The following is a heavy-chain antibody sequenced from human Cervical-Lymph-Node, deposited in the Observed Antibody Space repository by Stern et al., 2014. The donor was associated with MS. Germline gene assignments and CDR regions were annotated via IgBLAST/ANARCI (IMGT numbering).Heavy chain of an antibody. J-gene: IGHJ4*02. CDR2: ISSSSSYI. V-gene: IGHV3-21*01. CDR1: GFTFSSYS. CDR3: AREPVDTAMVPFDY. D-gene: IGHD5-18*01. Sequence: EVQLVESGGGLVKPGGSLRLSCEASGFTFSSYSMNWVRQAPGKGLEWVSSISSSSSYIYYADSVKGRFTISRDNAKNSLYLQMNSLRAEDTAVYYCAREPVDTAMVPFDYWGQGTLVTVSS.